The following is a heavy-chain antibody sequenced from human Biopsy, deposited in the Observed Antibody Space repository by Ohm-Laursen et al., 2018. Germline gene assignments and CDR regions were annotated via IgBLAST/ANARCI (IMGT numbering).Heavy chain of an antibody. CDR1: GGSIYNFF. D-gene: IGHD1-26*01. CDR3: ARVGVGAPSIDYFDS. J-gene: IGHJ4*02. V-gene: IGHV4-59*07. Sequence: SDTLSLTCTVSGGSIYNFFWSWIRQPPGKGLEWIGYIYYSGSTNYNPSLKSRVTISVDRSKNHFSLELSSVTAADTAVYYCARVGVGAPSIDYFDSWGQGARVTVSS. CDR2: IYYSGST.